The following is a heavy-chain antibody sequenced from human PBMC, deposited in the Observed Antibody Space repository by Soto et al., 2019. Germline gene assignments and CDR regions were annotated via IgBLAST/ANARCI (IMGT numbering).Heavy chain of an antibody. CDR1: GGTFSSYA. J-gene: IGHJ6*02. D-gene: IGHD3-10*01. V-gene: IGHV1-69*06. CDR2: IIPIFGTA. Sequence: ASVKVSFKASGGTFSSYAISWLRQAPGQGLEWMGGIIPIFGTANYAQKFQGRVTITADKSTSTAYMELSSLRSEDTAVYYCAREFGAALSTVWFGELTYYYYGMDVWGQGTTVTVSS. CDR3: AREFGAALSTVWFGELTYYYYGMDV.